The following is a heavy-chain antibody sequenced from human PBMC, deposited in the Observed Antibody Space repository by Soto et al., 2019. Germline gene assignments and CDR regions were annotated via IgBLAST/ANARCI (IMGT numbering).Heavy chain of an antibody. CDR1: GFTFSDYY. V-gene: IGHV3-11*01. Sequence: QVQLVESGGGLVKPGGSLRLSCAASGFTFSDYYMSWIRQAPGKGLEWVSYISSSGSTIYYADSVKGRFTISRDNSKNSLYLQMNGLRAEDTAVYYCARDRHVLRFLEWSTTQLGWFYPWGQGTLVTVSS. CDR3: ARDRHVLRFLEWSTTQLGWFYP. J-gene: IGHJ5*02. D-gene: IGHD3-3*01. CDR2: ISSSGSTI.